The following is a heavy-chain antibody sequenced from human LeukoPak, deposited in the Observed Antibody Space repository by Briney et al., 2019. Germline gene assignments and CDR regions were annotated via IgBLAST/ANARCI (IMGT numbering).Heavy chain of an antibody. CDR1: GGSISSYY. J-gene: IGHJ5*02. V-gene: IGHV4-4*07. CDR2: IYTSGST. Sequence: SETLSLTCTVSGGSISSYYWSWIRQPAGKGLEWIGRIYTSGSTNYNPSLKSRVTMSVDTSKNQFSLKLSSVTAADTAVYYCAREGVDSSGYYYKAAHNWFDPWGQGTLVTVSS. CDR3: AREGVDSSGYYYKAAHNWFDP. D-gene: IGHD3-22*01.